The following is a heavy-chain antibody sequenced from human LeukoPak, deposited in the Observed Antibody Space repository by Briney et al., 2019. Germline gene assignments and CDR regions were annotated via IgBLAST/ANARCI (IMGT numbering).Heavy chain of an antibody. Sequence: ASVKVSCKASGGTFSSYAISWVRQAPGQGLEWMGGVIPIFGTANYAQKFQGRVTTTTDESTSTAYMELSSLRSEDTAVYYCARDRGGFRQGSNWNYVRYFDYWGQGTLVTVSS. J-gene: IGHJ4*02. D-gene: IGHD1-7*01. CDR1: GGTFSSYA. V-gene: IGHV1-69*05. CDR3: ARDRGGFRQGSNWNYVRYFDY. CDR2: VIPIFGTA.